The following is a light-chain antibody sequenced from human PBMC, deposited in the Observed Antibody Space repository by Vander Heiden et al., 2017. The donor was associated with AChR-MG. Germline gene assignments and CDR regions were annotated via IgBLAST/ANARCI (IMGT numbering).Light chain of an antibody. CDR2: WAS. CDR1: QSVLYRSNNKNY. J-gene: IGKJ2*01. Sequence: DIVMTQSPDSLAVSLGERATINCKSSQSVLYRSNNKNYLAWYPQKPGQPPKLLIYWASTRESGVPDRFSGSGSGTDFTLTISSLQAEDVAVYYCQQYYSTPQTFGQGTKLEIK. V-gene: IGKV4-1*01. CDR3: QQYYSTPQT.